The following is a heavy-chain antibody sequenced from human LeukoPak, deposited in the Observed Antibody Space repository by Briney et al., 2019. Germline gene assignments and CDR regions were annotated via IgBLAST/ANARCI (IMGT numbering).Heavy chain of an antibody. CDR1: GFTFRNYG. Sequence: GGSLRLSCAASGFTFRNYGFHWVRQAPGKGLEWVAAFWYDGSNQYYADSVKGRFTISRDSSKNTMYLQMGNLKAEDTAVYYCARDESRGHFQYWGQGTLVTVSS. CDR3: ARDESRGHFQY. V-gene: IGHV3-33*01. CDR2: FWYDGSNQ. J-gene: IGHJ1*01.